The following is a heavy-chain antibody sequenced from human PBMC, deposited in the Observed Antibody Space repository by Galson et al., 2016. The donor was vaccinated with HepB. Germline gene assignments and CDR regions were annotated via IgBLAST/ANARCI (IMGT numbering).Heavy chain of an antibody. CDR3: AKDAGGAIMFDS. D-gene: IGHD2-8*02. CDR1: GVICSTCG. J-gene: IGHJ5*01. CDR2: ISGDGINT. Sequence: LRLSCAASGVICSTCGTAWVRQAPGKGLEWVSSISGDGINTHYADSVKGRFIISRDNSKNMVHLQMNSLRAEDTAVYYCAKDAGGAIMFDSWGHGTLVTVSS. V-gene: IGHV3-23*01.